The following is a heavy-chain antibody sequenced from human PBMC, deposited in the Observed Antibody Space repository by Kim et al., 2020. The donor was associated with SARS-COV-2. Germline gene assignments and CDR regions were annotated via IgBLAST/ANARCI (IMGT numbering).Heavy chain of an antibody. Sequence: SETLSLTCAVSSGSISSTNWWSWVRQPPGKGLEWIGEIYHSGSTNYNQSLKSRVVISVDKSKNQFSLNLSSVTAADTAVYYCATAGGLRYFYWGQGPLVT. CDR3: ATAGGLRYFY. V-gene: IGHV4-4*02. CDR1: SGSISSTNW. CDR2: IYHSGST. J-gene: IGHJ4*02. D-gene: IGHD3-9*01.